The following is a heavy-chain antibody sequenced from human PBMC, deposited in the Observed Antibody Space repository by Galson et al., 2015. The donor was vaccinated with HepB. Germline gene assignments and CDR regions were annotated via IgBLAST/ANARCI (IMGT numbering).Heavy chain of an antibody. V-gene: IGHV5-51*01. Sequence: QSGAEVKKPGESLKISCECSGYKFDYYCIGWVRQMAGKGLEWMGIFCPDDSQSRYSPSFEGQVTISADKSITTAYLQWSSLRASDTAMYYCARHSRTGTASPFGYWGQGTLVTVSS. J-gene: IGHJ4*02. CDR2: FCPDDSQS. CDR3: ARHSRTGTASPFGY. CDR1: GYKFDYYC. D-gene: IGHD1-7*01.